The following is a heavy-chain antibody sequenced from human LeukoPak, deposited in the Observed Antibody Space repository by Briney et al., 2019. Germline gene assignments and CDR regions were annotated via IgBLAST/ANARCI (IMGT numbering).Heavy chain of an antibody. CDR2: VHLDGRT. J-gene: IGHJ4*02. D-gene: IGHD3-3*01. Sequence: SETLSLTCGVSGGSVINTNWWTWVRQPPGKGLEWIGEVHLDGRTNYNPSLESRLTMSVDVSENQVSLKLTSVTAADTAVYYCAREGGFYRPLDYSGQGTLVAVSS. CDR1: GGSVINTNW. CDR3: AREGGFYRPLDY. V-gene: IGHV4-4*02.